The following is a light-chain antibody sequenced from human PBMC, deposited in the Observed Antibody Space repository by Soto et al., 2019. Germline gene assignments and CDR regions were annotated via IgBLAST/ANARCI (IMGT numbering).Light chain of an antibody. V-gene: IGKV3-11*01. CDR1: QSVSSY. Sequence: EIVLTQSPATLSLSPGERATLSCRASQSVSSYLAWYQQKPGQAPRLLIYDASNRATGIPARFSGSGSGTDVSLTISSLEPEDFAFYYCQQRSNWLSLTFGGGTKVEIK. J-gene: IGKJ4*01. CDR2: DAS. CDR3: QQRSNWLSLT.